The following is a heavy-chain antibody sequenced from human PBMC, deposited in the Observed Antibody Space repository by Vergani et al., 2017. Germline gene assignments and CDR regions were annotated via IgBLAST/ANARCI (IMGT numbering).Heavy chain of an antibody. CDR3: ARARRYCSGGRCYPAGWFDP. J-gene: IGHJ5*02. V-gene: IGHV4-34*09. CDR2: INHSVST. D-gene: IGHD2-15*01. Sequence: QVQLQESVPGLVKPSQTLSLTCAVYGGSFSGYYLSWIRQPPGKGLECIGEINHSVSTNYTPSLKSRVTISVDTSKNQFSLKLSSVTAADTAVYYCARARRYCSGGRCYPAGWFDPWGQGTLVTVSS. CDR1: GGSFSGYY.